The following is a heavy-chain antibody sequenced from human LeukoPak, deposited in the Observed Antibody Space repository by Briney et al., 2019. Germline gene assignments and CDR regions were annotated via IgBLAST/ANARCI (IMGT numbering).Heavy chain of an antibody. CDR1: GGSISSGSDC. V-gene: IGHV4-39*07. CDR2: IHHSGNT. Sequence: PSQTLSLTCTVSGGSISSGSDCWSWIRQPPGKGLEWIGSIHHSGNTYYNPSLRSRLTLSVEKSKNQLSLELSSVTAADTAVYYCARPRAPDLPNDAFDIWGQGTMVTVSS. J-gene: IGHJ3*02. CDR3: ARPRAPDLPNDAFDI. D-gene: IGHD2-2*01.